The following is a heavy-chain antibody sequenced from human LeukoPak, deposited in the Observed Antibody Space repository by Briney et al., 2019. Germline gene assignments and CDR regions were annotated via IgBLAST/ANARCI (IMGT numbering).Heavy chain of an antibody. J-gene: IGHJ4*02. V-gene: IGHV3-23*01. CDR1: GFTFSTYA. D-gene: IGHD3-22*01. CDR2: ISTSGDGT. CDR3: ARDDYYDSSGPLDY. Sequence: GGSLRLSCAASGFTFSTYAMTWVRQAPGKGLEWVAGISTSGDGTYYADSVKGRFTISRDNAKNSLYLQMNSLRAEDTAVYYCARDDYYDSSGPLDYWGQGTLVTVSS.